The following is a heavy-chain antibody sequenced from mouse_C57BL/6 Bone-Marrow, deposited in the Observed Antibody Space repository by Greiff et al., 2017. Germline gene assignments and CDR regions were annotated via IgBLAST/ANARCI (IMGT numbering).Heavy chain of an antibody. D-gene: IGHD1-1*01. V-gene: IGHV1-69*01. CDR1: GYTFTSYW. Sequence: VQLQQPGAELVMPGASVKLSCKASGYTFTSYWMHWVKQRPGQGLEWIGEIDPSDSYTNYNQKFKGKSTMTVDKSSSTAYMQLSSLTSEDSAVYYCARVSYYYGSSLFAYWGQGTLVTVSA. J-gene: IGHJ3*01. CDR2: IDPSDSYT. CDR3: ARVSYYYGSSLFAY.